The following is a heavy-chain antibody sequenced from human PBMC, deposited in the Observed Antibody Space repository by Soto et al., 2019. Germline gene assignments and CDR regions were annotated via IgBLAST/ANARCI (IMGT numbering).Heavy chain of an antibody. CDR1: GFTFGSYS. V-gene: IGHV3-23*01. Sequence: EVQLLESGGGLVQPGGSLRLSCAASGFTFGSYSMGWVRQAPGKGLEWVSAISGSGDTTYYADSVKGRFTISRDTSKNTLFLQMNSLRAEDTALYYCAKSYSSNWYDYFDYWGQGTLVTVSS. D-gene: IGHD6-13*01. CDR3: AKSYSSNWYDYFDY. CDR2: ISGSGDTT. J-gene: IGHJ4*02.